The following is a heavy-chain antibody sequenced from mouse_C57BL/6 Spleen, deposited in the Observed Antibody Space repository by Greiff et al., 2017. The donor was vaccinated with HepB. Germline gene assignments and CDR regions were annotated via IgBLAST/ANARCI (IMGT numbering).Heavy chain of an antibody. D-gene: IGHD2-5*01. CDR3: TRSGYYSNYGFAY. J-gene: IGHJ3*01. V-gene: IGHV1-15*01. CDR2: IDPETGGN. CDR1: GYTFTDYE. Sequence: QVQLQQSGAELVRPGASVTLSCKASGYTFTDYEMHWVKQTPVHGLEWIGAIDPETGGNAYNQKFKGKAILTADKSSSTAYMELRSLTSEDSAVYYCTRSGYYSNYGFAYWGQGTLVTVSA.